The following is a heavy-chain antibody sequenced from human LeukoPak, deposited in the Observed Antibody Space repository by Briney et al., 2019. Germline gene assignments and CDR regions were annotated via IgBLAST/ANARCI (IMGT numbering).Heavy chain of an antibody. Sequence: GASVKVSCKASGYTFTSYDINWVRQATGQGLEWMGWMNPNSGNTGYAQKFQGRVTMTRNNSISTAYMELSSLRSEDTAVYYCARVGFGAMIVVVSYYYYMDVWGKGTTVTVSS. CDR2: MNPNSGNT. V-gene: IGHV1-8*01. D-gene: IGHD3-22*01. CDR3: ARVGFGAMIVVVSYYYYMDV. J-gene: IGHJ6*03. CDR1: GYTFTSYD.